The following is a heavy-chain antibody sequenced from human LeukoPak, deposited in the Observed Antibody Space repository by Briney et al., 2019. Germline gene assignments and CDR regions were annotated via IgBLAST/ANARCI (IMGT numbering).Heavy chain of an antibody. Sequence: GGSLRLSCAASGFTVSSNYMSWVRQAPGKGLEWVSVIYSGGSTYCADSVKGRFTISRDNSKNTLYLQMNSLRAEDTAVYYCARGSGSILYCYYMDVWGKGTTVTVSS. D-gene: IGHD3-10*01. CDR3: ARGSGSILYCYYMDV. J-gene: IGHJ6*03. CDR2: IYSGGST. V-gene: IGHV3-53*01. CDR1: GFTVSSNY.